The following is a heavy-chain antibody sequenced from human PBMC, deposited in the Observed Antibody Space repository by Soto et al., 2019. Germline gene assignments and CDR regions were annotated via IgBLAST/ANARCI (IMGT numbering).Heavy chain of an antibody. CDR2: ISYDGSDK. CDR1: GFTYTDFA. J-gene: IGHJ6*02. V-gene: IGHV3-30*09. CDR3: SRRDYDSYYDIEV. Sequence: QVHLVESGGGVVQPGRSLRLSCAASGFTYTDFALHWVRQAPGKGLEWVAFISYDGSDKYYADSVKGRFAISRDNSKNTLYLQMNSLRPEDTAVYFCSRRDYDSYYDIEVWGQGTTVTVTS. D-gene: IGHD3-22*01.